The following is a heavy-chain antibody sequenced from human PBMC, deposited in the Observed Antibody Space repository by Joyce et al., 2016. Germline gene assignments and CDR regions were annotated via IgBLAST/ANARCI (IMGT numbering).Heavy chain of an antibody. Sequence: EVQLVESGGGLVKPGGSLRLSCAASGFTFNSSSMNWVRQAPGKGLEWVSSISSSKSHIYYVDSVKGRFTVSRDNAKNSLYLQMNSLRAEDTAVYYCARDRGIYGFDIWGQGTMVTVSS. V-gene: IGHV3-21*01. J-gene: IGHJ3*02. CDR3: ARDRGIYGFDI. CDR1: GFTFNSSS. CDR2: ISSSKSHI. D-gene: IGHD1-26*01.